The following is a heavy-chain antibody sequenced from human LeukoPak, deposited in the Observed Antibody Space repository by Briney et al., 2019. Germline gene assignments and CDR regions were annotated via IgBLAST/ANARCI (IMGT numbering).Heavy chain of an antibody. V-gene: IGHV5-51*01. J-gene: IGHJ5*02. CDR2: IYPDDFDT. CDR1: GYRFTRYW. CDR3: ARHGKLSASRNWFDP. Sequence: PRESLKISCMASGYRFTRYWMAWVRQMPGKGLEWMGVIYPDDFDTRYSPSFQGQVTISADKSISTAFLQWSSLKASDTAIYYCARHGKLSASRNWFDPWGQGTLVTVSS. D-gene: IGHD1-26*01.